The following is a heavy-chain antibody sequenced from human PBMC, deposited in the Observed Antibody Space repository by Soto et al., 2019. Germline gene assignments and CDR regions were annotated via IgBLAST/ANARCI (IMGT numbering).Heavy chain of an antibody. D-gene: IGHD4-4*01. CDR2: INAGNGNT. CDR3: ARPSPYSLYYYYYYGMDV. V-gene: IGHV1-3*01. J-gene: IGHJ6*02. CDR1: GYTFTSYA. Sequence: QVQLVQSGAEVKKPGASVKVPCKASGYTFTSYAMHWVRQAPGQRLEWMGWINAGNGNTKYSQKFQGRVTITRDTSASTAYMELSSLRSEDTAVYYCARPSPYSLYYYYYYGMDVWGQGTTVTVSS.